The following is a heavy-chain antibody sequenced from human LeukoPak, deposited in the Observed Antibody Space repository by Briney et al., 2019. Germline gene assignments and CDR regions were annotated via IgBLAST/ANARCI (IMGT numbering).Heavy chain of an antibody. CDR3: ARDNRYYDILTGYQDDAFDI. J-gene: IGHJ3*02. CDR2: IYTSGST. V-gene: IGHV4-4*07. CDR1: GGSISPYY. Sequence: KASETLSLTCTVSGGSISPYYWSWIRQPAGKGLEWIGRIYTSGSTNYNPSLKSRVTMSVDTSKNQFSLKLSSVTAADTAVYYCARDNRYYDILTGYQDDAFDIWGQGTMVTVSS. D-gene: IGHD3-9*01.